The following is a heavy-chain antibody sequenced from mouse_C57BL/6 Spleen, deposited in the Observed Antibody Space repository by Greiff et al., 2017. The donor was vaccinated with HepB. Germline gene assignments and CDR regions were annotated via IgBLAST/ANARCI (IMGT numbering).Heavy chain of an antibody. J-gene: IGHJ3*01. Sequence: EVKLVESGGGLVKPGGSLKLSCAASGFTFSSYAMSWVRQTPEKRLEWVATISDGGSYTYYPDNVKGRFTIYRDNAKNNLYLQMSHLKSEDTAMYYCAREGGSSSWFAYWGQGTLVTVSA. D-gene: IGHD1-1*01. CDR1: GFTFSSYA. V-gene: IGHV5-4*01. CDR2: ISDGGSYT. CDR3: AREGGSSSWFAY.